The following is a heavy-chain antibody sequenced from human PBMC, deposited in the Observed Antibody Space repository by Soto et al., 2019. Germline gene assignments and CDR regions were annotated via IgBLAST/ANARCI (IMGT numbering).Heavy chain of an antibody. CDR3: ARVYCSGGSCYFDY. Sequence: PSETLSLTCTVSGGSISSYYWSWIRQPPGKGLEWFGYIYYSGSTNYNPSLKSRVTISVDTSKNQFSLKLSSLTAADMAVYYCARVYCSGGSCYFDYWGQGTLVTVS. D-gene: IGHD2-15*01. CDR2: IYYSGST. CDR1: GGSISSYY. J-gene: IGHJ4*02. V-gene: IGHV4-59*01.